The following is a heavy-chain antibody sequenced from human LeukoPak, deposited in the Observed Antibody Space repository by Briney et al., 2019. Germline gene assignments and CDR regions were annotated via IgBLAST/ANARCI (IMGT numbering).Heavy chain of an antibody. CDR2: INPNSGGT. D-gene: IGHD1-26*01. V-gene: IGHV1-2*02. CDR3: AREGGGSYLDWFDP. CDR1: GYTLTELS. J-gene: IGHJ5*02. Sequence: ASVKVSCKVSGYTLTELSMHWVRQAPGQGLEWMGWINPNSGGTNYAQKFQGRVTMTRDTSISTAYMELSRLRSDDTAVYYCAREGGGSYLDWFDPWGQGTLVTVSS.